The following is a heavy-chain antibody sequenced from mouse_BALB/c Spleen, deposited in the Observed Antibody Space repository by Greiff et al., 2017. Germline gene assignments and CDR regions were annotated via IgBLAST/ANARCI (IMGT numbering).Heavy chain of an antibody. J-gene: IGHJ3*01. V-gene: IGHV1-67*01. D-gene: IGHD1-2*01. CDR3: ARGVTTATAWFAY. Sequence: RLQQSGPELVRPGVSVKISCKGSSYTFTDYAMHWVKQSHAKSLEWIGVISTYYGNTNYNQKFKGKATMTVDKSSSTAYMELARLTSEDSAVYYCARGVTTATAWFAYWGQGTLVTVSA. CDR2: ISTYYGNT. CDR1: SYTFTDYA.